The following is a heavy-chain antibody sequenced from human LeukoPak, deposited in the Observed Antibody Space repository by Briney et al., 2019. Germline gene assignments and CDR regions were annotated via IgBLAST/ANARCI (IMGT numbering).Heavy chain of an antibody. Sequence: SETLSLTCTVSGGSISSNSYYWGWIRQPPGKGLEWIGNIYYSGSTNYNPSLKSRVTISVDTSKNQFSLKLSSVTAADTAVYYCARDDPRRDGYNYDNYYYYGMDVWGQGTTVTVSS. J-gene: IGHJ6*02. CDR2: IYYSGST. CDR1: GGSISSNSYY. D-gene: IGHD5-24*01. CDR3: ARDDPRRDGYNYDNYYYYGMDV. V-gene: IGHV4-39*07.